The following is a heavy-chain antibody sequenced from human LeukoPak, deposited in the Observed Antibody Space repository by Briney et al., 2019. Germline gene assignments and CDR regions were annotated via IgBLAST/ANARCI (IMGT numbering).Heavy chain of an antibody. CDR3: ATSLTYFDY. J-gene: IGHJ4*02. CDR1: GGSFSGYY. CDR2: INHSGST. Sequence: PPETLSLTCAVYGGSFSGYYWSWIRQPPGKGLEWIGEINHSGSTNYNPSLKSRVTISVDTSKNQFSLKLSSVTAADTAVYYCATSLTYFDYWGQGTLVTVSS. V-gene: IGHV4-34*01. D-gene: IGHD2-21*02.